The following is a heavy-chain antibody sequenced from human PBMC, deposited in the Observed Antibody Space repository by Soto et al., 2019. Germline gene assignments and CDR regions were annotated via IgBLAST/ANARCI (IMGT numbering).Heavy chain of an antibody. CDR1: GDSVSSNSAG. CDR3: ARGRYSYGRFNGMDV. J-gene: IGHJ6*02. CDR2: TYYRSKWYY. V-gene: IGHV6-1*01. D-gene: IGHD5-18*01. Sequence: PSQTLSLTCAITGDSVSSNSAGWSWVRQSPSRGLEWLGRTYYRSKWYYEYAVSVRGRITINPDTSKNQYSLQLNSVTPEDTAVYYCARGRYSYGRFNGMDVWGQGTTVTVSS.